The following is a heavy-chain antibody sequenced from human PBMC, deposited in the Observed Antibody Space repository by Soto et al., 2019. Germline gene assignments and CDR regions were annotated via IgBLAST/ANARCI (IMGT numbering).Heavy chain of an antibody. V-gene: IGHV1-24*01. Sequence: GASVKVSCKVSGDTLINLSMHWVRQAPGKGFEWMGGFDRGEAQTISAEKFQGRVTITRDTSASTAYMELSSLRSEDTAVYYCARGSGYYYWDDYWGQGTLVTVSS. CDR1: GDTLINLS. D-gene: IGHD3-22*01. J-gene: IGHJ4*02. CDR2: FDRGEAQT. CDR3: ARGSGYYYWDDY.